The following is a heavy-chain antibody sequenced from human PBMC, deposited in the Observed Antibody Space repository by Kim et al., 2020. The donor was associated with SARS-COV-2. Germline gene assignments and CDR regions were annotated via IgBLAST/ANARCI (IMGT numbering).Heavy chain of an antibody. D-gene: IGHD3-9*01. Sequence: QSFQGRLTCTRDTSATTVYMELSSLTSEDTAVYYCARGVTGYYLFDYWGQGTLVTVSS. CDR3: ARGVTGYYLFDY. J-gene: IGHJ4*02. V-gene: IGHV1-3*01.